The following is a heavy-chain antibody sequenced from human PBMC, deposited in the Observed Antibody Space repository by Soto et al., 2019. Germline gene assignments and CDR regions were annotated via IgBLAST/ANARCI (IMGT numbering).Heavy chain of an antibody. Sequence: GGSLRLSCAASGFTFSSHWMHWVRQAPGKGLEWVSVITGSGDSTYYADAVKGRFTISRDNSKNTLYLQMNSLRAEDTAVYYCAKELNYNLAYFAHWGQGTLVTVSS. D-gene: IGHD1-7*01. CDR3: AKELNYNLAYFAH. CDR2: ITGSGDST. J-gene: IGHJ4*02. V-gene: IGHV3-23*01. CDR1: GFTFSSHW.